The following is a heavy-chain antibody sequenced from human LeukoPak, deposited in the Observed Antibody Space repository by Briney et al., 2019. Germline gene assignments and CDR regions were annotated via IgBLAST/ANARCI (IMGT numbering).Heavy chain of an antibody. CDR2: ISSNGGSR. J-gene: IGHJ4*02. Sequence: GGSLRLSCSASGFTFSSYAMHWVRQAPGKGLEYVSAISSNGGSRYYADSVKGRFTISRDNSKNTLYLQMCSLRAEDTAVYYCVVQGWVFRAPTQYYFDYWGQGTLVTVSS. D-gene: IGHD1-1*01. CDR3: VVQGWVFRAPTQYYFDY. V-gene: IGHV3-64D*06. CDR1: GFTFSSYA.